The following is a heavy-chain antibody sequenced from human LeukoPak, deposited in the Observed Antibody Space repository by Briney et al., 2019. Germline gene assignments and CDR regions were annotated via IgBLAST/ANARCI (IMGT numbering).Heavy chain of an antibody. CDR3: ARAGIGYSYGYDY. CDR1: GFTFSSYS. D-gene: IGHD5-18*01. CDR2: ISSSSSYI. J-gene: IGHJ4*02. V-gene: IGHV3-21*01. Sequence: GGSLRLSCAASGFTFSSYSMNWVRQAPGKGLEWVSSISSSSSYIYYADSVKGRFTISRDNAKNSPYLQMNSLRAEDTAVYYCARAGIGYSYGYDYWGQGTLVTVSS.